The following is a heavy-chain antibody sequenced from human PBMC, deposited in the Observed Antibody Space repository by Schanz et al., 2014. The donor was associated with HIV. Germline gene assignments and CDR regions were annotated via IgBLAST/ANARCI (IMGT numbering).Heavy chain of an antibody. J-gene: IGHJ4*02. V-gene: IGHV3-23*01. CDR2: ISESGGRT. D-gene: IGHD3-10*01. CDR3: ARVFGRTYGLPDY. Sequence: EVQLLESGGGFVQPGGSLRLSCAASGFAFNNYAMTWVRQAPGKGLEWVSSISESGGRTYYADSVKGRFTISRDNARTSLYLQMNSLRAEDTAVYYCARVFGRTYGLPDYWGQGTLVTVSS. CDR1: GFAFNNYA.